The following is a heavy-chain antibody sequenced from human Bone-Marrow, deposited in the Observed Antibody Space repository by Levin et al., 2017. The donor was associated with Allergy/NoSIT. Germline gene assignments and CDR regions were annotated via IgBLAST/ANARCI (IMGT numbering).Heavy chain of an antibody. Sequence: GESLKISCAASGFTFSDFIMNWVRQAPGKGLEWVSFITSNSHYIYYADSVKGRFTISRDNAKQSLHLQMNSLRAEDTAVYYCARDPRHCSGSTCPKYYSYYMDVWGKGTTVTVSS. CDR2: ITSNSHYI. D-gene: IGHD2-15*01. J-gene: IGHJ6*03. CDR3: ARDPRHCSGSTCPKYYSYYMDV. CDR1: GFTFSDFI. V-gene: IGHV3-21*01.